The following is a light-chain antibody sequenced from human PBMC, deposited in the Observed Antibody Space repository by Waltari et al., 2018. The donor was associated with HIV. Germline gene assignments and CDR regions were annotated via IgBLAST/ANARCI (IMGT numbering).Light chain of an antibody. CDR1: QHIRSS. V-gene: IGKV1-NL1*01. Sequence: DIQMTQSPSSLSASVGDSVTITCRASQHIRSSLAWYQQILGKAPNLLLYAVSRLEDGVPSRFSGSGSGTHYTLTISSLQPEDFASYYCQQYSSPPLTFGGGTKVESK. J-gene: IGKJ4*01. CDR3: QQYSSPPLT. CDR2: AVS.